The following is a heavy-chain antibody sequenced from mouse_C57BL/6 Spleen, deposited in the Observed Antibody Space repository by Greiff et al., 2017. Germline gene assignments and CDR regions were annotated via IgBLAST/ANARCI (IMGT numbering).Heavy chain of an antibody. V-gene: IGHV5-4*01. Sequence: DVMLVESGGGLVKPGGSLKLSCAASGFTFSSYAMSWVRQTPEKRLEWVATISDGGSYTYYPDNVKGRFTISRDNAKNNLYLQMSHLKSEDTAMYYCARDRGTGTFDYWGQGTTLTVSS. J-gene: IGHJ2*01. CDR1: GFTFSSYA. CDR2: ISDGGSYT. D-gene: IGHD4-1*01. CDR3: ARDRGTGTFDY.